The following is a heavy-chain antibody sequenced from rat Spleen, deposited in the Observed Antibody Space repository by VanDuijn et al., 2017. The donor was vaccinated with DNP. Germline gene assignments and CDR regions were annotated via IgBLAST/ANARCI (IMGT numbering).Heavy chain of an antibody. CDR3: ASSTTRLMDA. CDR1: GFIFSNYW. V-gene: IGHV5-31*01. D-gene: IGHD1-10*01. CDR2: ISPSGGST. Sequence: EVQLVESGGGPVQPGRSLKLSCVASGFIFSNYWMTWIRQAPGKGLEWVASISPSGGSTYYGDSVKGRFTISRDNAKSTLYLQMNSLRSEDTATYYCASSTTRLMDAWGQGVMVTVSS. J-gene: IGHJ2*01.